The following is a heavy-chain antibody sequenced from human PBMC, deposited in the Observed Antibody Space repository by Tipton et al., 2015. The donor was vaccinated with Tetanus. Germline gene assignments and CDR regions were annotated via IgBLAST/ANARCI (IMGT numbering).Heavy chain of an antibody. CDR3: ARDLYSDGDYVWGDWFDP. J-gene: IGHJ5*02. Sequence: TLSLTCTVSGGSISSYYWSWIRQPPGKGLEWIGYIYYSGSTNYNPSLKSRVTISVDTSKNQLSLKLSSVTAADTAVYYCARDLYSDGDYVWGDWFDPWGQGTLVTVSS. CDR2: IYYSGST. CDR1: GGSISSYY. V-gene: IGHV4-59*12. D-gene: IGHD4-17*01.